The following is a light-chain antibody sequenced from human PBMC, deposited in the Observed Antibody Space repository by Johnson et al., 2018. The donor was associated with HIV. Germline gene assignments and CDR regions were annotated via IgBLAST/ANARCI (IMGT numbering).Light chain of an antibody. Sequence: VLPQPPSVSAAPGQKVTISCSGSSSNIGNNYVSWYQQLPGTAPKLLIYENNKRPSGIPDRFSGSKSGTSTTLGITGLQTGDEADYYCGTWDSSLSAGVFGTGTKVTVL. CDR1: SSNIGNNY. CDR3: GTWDSSLSAGV. V-gene: IGLV1-51*02. J-gene: IGLJ1*01. CDR2: ENN.